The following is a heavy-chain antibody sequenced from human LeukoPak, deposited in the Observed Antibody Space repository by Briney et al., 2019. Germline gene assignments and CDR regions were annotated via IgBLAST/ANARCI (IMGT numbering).Heavy chain of an antibody. CDR1: GYTFTSYG. J-gene: IGHJ4*02. V-gene: IGHV1-18*04. CDR3: ARGLDCSSTSCLCDY. Sequence: ASVKVSCKASGYTFTSYGISWVRQAPGQGLEWMGWISAYNGNTNYAQKLQGRVTMTTDTSTSTAYTELRSLRSDDTAVYYCARGLDCSSTSCLCDYWGQGTLVTVSS. CDR2: ISAYNGNT. D-gene: IGHD2-2*01.